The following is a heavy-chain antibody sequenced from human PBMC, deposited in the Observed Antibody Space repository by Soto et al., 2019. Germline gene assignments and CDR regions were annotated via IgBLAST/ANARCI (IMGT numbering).Heavy chain of an antibody. J-gene: IGHJ3*01. D-gene: IGHD5-12*01. CDR2: ISGSSDRT. CDR1: GFTIRNYA. Sequence: EVQVLESGGVLVQPGGSLRLSCAASGFTIRNYAMSWVRQAPGKALEWVSGISGSSDRTYYADSVKGRFTISKDTSSNTLYLQMNSLRVEDTAVYHCEGSWTWGQGTMVTVSS. V-gene: IGHV3-23*01. CDR3: EGSWT.